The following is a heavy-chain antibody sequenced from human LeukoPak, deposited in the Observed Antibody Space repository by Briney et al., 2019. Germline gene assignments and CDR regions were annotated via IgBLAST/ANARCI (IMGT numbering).Heavy chain of an antibody. V-gene: IGHV3-9*01. J-gene: IGHJ4*02. Sequence: GGSLRLSCAASGFTFDDYAMHWVRQAPGKGLEWVSGISWNSGSIGYADSVKGRFTISRDNAKNSLYLQMNSLRAEDTALYYCAKTDCSGGSCYSDWGQGTLVTVSS. CDR2: ISWNSGSI. CDR1: GFTFDDYA. D-gene: IGHD2-15*01. CDR3: AKTDCSGGSCYSD.